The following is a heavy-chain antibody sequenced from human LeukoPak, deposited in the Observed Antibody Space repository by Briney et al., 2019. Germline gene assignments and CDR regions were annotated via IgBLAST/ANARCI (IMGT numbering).Heavy chain of an antibody. CDR3: ARGYYYDSSGAFDY. J-gene: IGHJ4*02. V-gene: IGHV1-18*01. CDR2: ISAYNGNT. CDR1: GYTFTSYG. D-gene: IGHD3-22*01. Sequence: ASVKVSCKASGYTFTSYGISWVRQAPGQGLEWMGWISAYNGNTNYAQKLQGRVTMTTATSTSTAYMELRSLRSDDTAVYYCARGYYYDSSGAFDYWGQGTLVTVSS.